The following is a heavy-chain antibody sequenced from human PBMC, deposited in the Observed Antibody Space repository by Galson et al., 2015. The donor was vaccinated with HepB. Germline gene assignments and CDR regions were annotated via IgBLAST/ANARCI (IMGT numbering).Heavy chain of an antibody. J-gene: IGHJ6*02. CDR1: GYSFTSYW. CDR3: ARQVVGRWLQIRGPEEHSDYGMDV. V-gene: IGHV5-51*01. CDR2: IYPGDSDT. D-gene: IGHD5-24*01. Sequence: QSGAEVKKPGESLKISCKGSGYSFTSYWIGWVRQMPGKGLEWMGIIYPGDSDTRYSPSFQGQVTISADKSISTAYLQWSSLKASDTAMYYCARQVVGRWLQIRGPEEHSDYGMDVWGQGTTVTVSS.